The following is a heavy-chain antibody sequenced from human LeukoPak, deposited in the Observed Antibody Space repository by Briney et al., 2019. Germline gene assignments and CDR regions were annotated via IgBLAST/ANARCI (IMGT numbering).Heavy chain of an antibody. V-gene: IGHV3-48*04. CDR3: ARGPCSSTSCYNFDY. J-gene: IGHJ4*02. Sequence: PGGSLRLSCAASGFTFSSYGMHWVRQAPGKGLEWVSYISSSGSTIYYADSVKGRFTISRDNAKNSLYLQMNSLRAEDTAVYYCARGPCSSTSCYNFDYWGQGTLVTVSS. D-gene: IGHD2-2*02. CDR2: ISSSGSTI. CDR1: GFTFSSYG.